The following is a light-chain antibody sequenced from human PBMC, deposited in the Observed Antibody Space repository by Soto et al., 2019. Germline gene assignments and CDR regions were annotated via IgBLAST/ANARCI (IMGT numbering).Light chain of an antibody. J-gene: IGKJ4*01. CDR3: QQYNTYPPT. CDR1: QSISTW. V-gene: IGKV1-5*03. Sequence: DIQMTQSPSTLSASVGDRVTITCRASQSISTWLAWYQQKPGKAPKLLIYKASTLEGGVPSRFSGSGSETEFNITISSLHPDDFATYYCQQYNTYPPTFGGGTTVEIK. CDR2: KAS.